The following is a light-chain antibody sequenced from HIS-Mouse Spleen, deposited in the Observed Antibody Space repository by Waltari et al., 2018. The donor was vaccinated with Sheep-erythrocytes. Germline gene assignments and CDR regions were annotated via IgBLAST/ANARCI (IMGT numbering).Light chain of an antibody. CDR3: QQYGSSPFT. J-gene: IGKJ3*01. CDR1: QSVSSSY. Sequence: EIVLTQSPGTLSLSPGERATLSCRASQSVSSSYLARYQQKPGQAPRLLIYGASSGATGIPDRFSGSGSGTDFTLTISRLEPEDFAVYYCQQYGSSPFTFGPGTKVDIK. CDR2: GAS. V-gene: IGKV3-20*01.